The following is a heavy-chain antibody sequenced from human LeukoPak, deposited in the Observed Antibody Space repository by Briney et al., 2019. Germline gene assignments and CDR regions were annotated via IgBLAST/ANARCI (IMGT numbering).Heavy chain of an antibody. J-gene: IGHJ4*02. CDR2: IYYSGST. D-gene: IGHD4-17*01. CDR1: GGSISSYY. Sequence: SETLSLTCTVSGGSISSYYWSWIRQPPGKGLEWIGYIYYSGSTNYNPSLKSRVAISVDTSKNQFSLKLSSVTAADTAVYYCARERHGDHFDYWGQGTLVTVSS. CDR3: ARERHGDHFDY. V-gene: IGHV4-59*12.